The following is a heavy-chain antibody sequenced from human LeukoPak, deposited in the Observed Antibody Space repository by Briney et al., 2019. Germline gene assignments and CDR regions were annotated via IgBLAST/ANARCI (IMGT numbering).Heavy chain of an antibody. V-gene: IGHV3-23*01. J-gene: IGHJ4*02. Sequence: PGGSLRLSCAASGFTFSSYAVSWVRQAPGKGLEWVSAITSSGGDTYYADSVKGRFTISRDNSKNTMYLQMNSLRAEDTAVCYCARVIAAAGIDYWGQGTLVTVSS. D-gene: IGHD6-13*01. CDR1: GFTFSSYA. CDR2: ITSSGGDT. CDR3: ARVIAAAGIDY.